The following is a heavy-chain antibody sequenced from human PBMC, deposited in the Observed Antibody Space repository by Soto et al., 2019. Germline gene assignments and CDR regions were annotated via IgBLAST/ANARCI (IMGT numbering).Heavy chain of an antibody. V-gene: IGHV4-61*08. CDR1: GGSVGSGAYY. CDR2: MLYSGRP. D-gene: IGHD3-3*01. CDR3: ARHDFYHRTFDI. J-gene: IGHJ3*02. Sequence: SETLSLTCRVSGGSVGSGAYYWSWIRQPPGKGLEWIGYMLYSGRPIYNPSLQSLQSRVTVSVDTSRNQFSLRLTSVTAADTAVYYCARHDFYHRTFDIWGQGTLVTVSS.